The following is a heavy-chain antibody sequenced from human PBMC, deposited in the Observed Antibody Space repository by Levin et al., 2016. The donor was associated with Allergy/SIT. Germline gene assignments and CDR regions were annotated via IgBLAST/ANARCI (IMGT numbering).Heavy chain of an antibody. CDR3: AKGILAAAEVDY. CDR2: IWYDGSNK. Sequence: VRQMPGKGLEWVAVIWYDGSNKYYADSVKGRFTISRDNSKNTLYLQMNSLRAEDTAVYYCAKGILAAAEVDYWGQGTLVTVSS. J-gene: IGHJ4*02. V-gene: IGHV3-33*06. D-gene: IGHD6-13*01.